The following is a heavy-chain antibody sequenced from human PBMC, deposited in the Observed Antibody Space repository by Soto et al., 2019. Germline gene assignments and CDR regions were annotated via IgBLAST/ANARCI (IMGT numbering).Heavy chain of an antibody. V-gene: IGHV1-69*13. J-gene: IGHJ6*02. Sequence: SVKGAWKGSGEGLSGDAGGWGRQDPGQGLEWMGGIIPIFGTANYAQKFQGRVTVTADESTSTAYMELSSLRSEDTAVYYCARGPSFMVRGASYYYYGMDVWGQGTTVTVSS. D-gene: IGHD3-10*01. CDR3: ARGPSFMVRGASYYYYGMDV. CDR2: IIPIFGTA. CDR1: GEGLSGDA.